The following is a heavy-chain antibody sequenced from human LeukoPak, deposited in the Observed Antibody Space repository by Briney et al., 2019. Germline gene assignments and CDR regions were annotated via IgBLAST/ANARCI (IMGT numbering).Heavy chain of an antibody. V-gene: IGHV4-61*02. CDR1: GGSISSGSYY. CDR2: IYSSGST. D-gene: IGHD6-6*01. J-gene: IGHJ3*02. Sequence: PSQTLSLTCTVSGGSISSGSYYWSWIRQPAGKGLEWIGRIYSSGSTNYNPSLKSRVTISVDTSKNQFSLKLSSVTAADTAVYYCARDLSIAARQLTGAFDIWGQGTMVTVSS. CDR3: ARDLSIAARQLTGAFDI.